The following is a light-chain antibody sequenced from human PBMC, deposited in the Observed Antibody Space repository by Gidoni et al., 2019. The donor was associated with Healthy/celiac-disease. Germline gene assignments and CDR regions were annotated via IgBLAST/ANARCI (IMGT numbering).Light chain of an antibody. CDR2: GAS. J-gene: IGKJ2*01. V-gene: IGKV3-15*01. CDR3: QQYNNWPLYT. CDR1: QSVSSN. Sequence: EIVLTPSPSTLSVAPGEKATRSCRASQSVSSNLAWYQQKPGQAPRLLIYGASTRATGIPARFSGSGSGTEFTLTISSLQSEDFAVYYCQQYNNWPLYTFGQGTKLEIK.